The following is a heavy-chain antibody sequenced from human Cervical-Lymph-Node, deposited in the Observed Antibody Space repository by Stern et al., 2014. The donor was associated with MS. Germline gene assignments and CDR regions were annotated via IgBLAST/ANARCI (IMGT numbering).Heavy chain of an antibody. J-gene: IGHJ6*02. Sequence: VQLLESGAEVKKPGASVKVSCKASGFTFTGYYLYWVRQAPGQGLEWMGWINPDSCDTNYAQKFQGRVTMTRDTSINTVYMEIVTLRSVDTAVYYCAKARPPYSYFYGMDVWGQGTTVTVSS. CDR1: GFTFTGYY. CDR2: INPDSCDT. CDR3: AKARPPYSYFYGMDV. V-gene: IGHV1-2*02.